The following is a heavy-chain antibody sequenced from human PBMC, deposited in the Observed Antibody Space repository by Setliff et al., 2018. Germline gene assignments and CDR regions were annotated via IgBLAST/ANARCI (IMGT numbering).Heavy chain of an antibody. CDR1: GGSISSGVYY. CDR2: IYYRGDT. D-gene: IGHD2-2*01. V-gene: IGHV4-39*02. Sequence: PSETLSLTCTVSGGSISSGVYYWAWIRQPPGKGLEWIGRIYYRGDTYYNASLKSRLTISVDTSKNQVSLNLRSVTAADTAVYYCARDGASWLNWFDPWGQGTLVTVSS. J-gene: IGHJ5*02. CDR3: ARDGASWLNWFDP.